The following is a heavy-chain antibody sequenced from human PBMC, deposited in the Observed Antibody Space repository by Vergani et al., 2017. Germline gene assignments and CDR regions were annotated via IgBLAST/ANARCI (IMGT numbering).Heavy chain of an antibody. D-gene: IGHD3-3*01. CDR3: ASGDQSYDDFRSGRPTYFMDA. V-gene: IGHV3-74*03. CDR1: GFSFNSYW. Sequence: DVHLAESGGGFFQPGGSLRLSCSASGFSFNSYWMHWVRQVPGKGLLWVSRIKSDGRITAYADSVKGRFTISRDNAQNTLYLQLNSLRDDDTAVYYCASGDQSYDDFRSGRPTYFMDAWGKRTTVTVSS. J-gene: IGHJ6*03. CDR2: IKSDGRIT.